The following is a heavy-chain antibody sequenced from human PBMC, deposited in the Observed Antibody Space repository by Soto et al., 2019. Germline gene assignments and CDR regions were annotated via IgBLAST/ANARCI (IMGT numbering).Heavy chain of an antibody. CDR3: AKGGGTMVRGVIDYYYYMDV. Sequence: EVQLVESGGGLVQPGRSLRLSCAASGFTFDDYAMHWVRQAPGKGLEWVSGISWNSGSIGYADSVKGRFTISRDNAKNSLYLKMNSLRAEDTALYYCAKGGGTMVRGVIDYYYYMDVWGKGTTVTVSS. CDR1: GFTFDDYA. D-gene: IGHD3-10*01. V-gene: IGHV3-9*01. CDR2: ISWNSGSI. J-gene: IGHJ6*03.